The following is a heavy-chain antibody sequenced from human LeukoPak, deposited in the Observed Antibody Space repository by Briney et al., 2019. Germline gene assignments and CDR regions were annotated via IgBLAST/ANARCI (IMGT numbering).Heavy chain of an antibody. CDR2: INPNSGGT. D-gene: IGHD3-9*01. J-gene: IGHJ3*02. V-gene: IGHV1-2*02. CDR3: ARAGSHDILTGYHPFDAFDI. Sequence: ASVKVSCKASGYTFTGYYMHWVRQAPGQGLEWMGWINPNSGGTNYAQKFQGRVTMTRDTSISTAYMELSRLRSDDTAVYYCARAGSHDILTGYHPFDAFDIWGQGTMVTVSS. CDR1: GYTFTGYY.